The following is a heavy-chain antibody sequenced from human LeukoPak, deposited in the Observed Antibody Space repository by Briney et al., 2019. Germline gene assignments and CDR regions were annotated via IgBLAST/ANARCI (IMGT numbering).Heavy chain of an antibody. V-gene: IGHV3-21*05. CDR2: IACRSDSI. Sequence: GGSLRLSCGASRLTLSTYTMDWVRQAPGKGLEWVSHIACRSDSIYYADSVKGRFTISRDKAKNSLHLQMKSLRAEDTAVYYCARGRYCSSGVNCYVGGYFDYWGQGTLVTVSS. J-gene: IGHJ4*02. D-gene: IGHD2-15*01. CDR1: RLTLSTYT. CDR3: ARGRYCSSGVNCYVGGYFDY.